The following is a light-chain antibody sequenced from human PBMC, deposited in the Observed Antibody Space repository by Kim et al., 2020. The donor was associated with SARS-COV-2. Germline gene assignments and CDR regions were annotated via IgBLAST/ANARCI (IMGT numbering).Light chain of an antibody. CDR1: QGIRSH. Sequence: ASVGDRVTITCRASQGIRSHLAWYQQKAGKAPKLLIYAASSLQSGVPSRFSGSGSGTDFTLTISSLQPEDFATYYCLQDYIYPLTFGQGTKVDIK. V-gene: IGKV1-6*01. CDR3: LQDYIYPLT. CDR2: AAS. J-gene: IGKJ1*01.